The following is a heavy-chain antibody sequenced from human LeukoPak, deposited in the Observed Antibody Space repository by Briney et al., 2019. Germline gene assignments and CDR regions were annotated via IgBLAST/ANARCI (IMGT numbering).Heavy chain of an antibody. V-gene: IGHV3-23*01. CDR1: GFIFSNYA. CDR2: ISGGGAT. Sequence: GSLRLSCSASGFIFSNYAVYWVRQAPGEGLEGVSVISGGGATTYADSVKGRFTISRDNSRNTVYLQMDNLRDEDLAVYYCVRSTGYYYYGMDVWGQGTTVTVS. CDR3: VRSTGYYYYGMDV. J-gene: IGHJ6*02.